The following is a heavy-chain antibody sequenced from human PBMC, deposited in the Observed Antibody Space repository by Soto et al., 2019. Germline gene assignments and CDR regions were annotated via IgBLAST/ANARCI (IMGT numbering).Heavy chain of an antibody. J-gene: IGHJ4*02. D-gene: IGHD6-19*01. CDR2: IYPGDSDT. Sequence: ESLHISSKGSGYSFTSYWIGCVLQMPGKGLEWMGIIYPGDSDTRYSPSFQGQVTISADKSISTAYLQWSSLKASDTAMYYCATHPGIAVAGTFDYWGQGTLVTVHS. V-gene: IGHV5-51*01. CDR3: ATHPGIAVAGTFDY. CDR1: GYSFTSYW.